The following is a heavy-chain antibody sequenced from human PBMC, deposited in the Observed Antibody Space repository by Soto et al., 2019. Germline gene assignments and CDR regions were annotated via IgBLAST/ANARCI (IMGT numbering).Heavy chain of an antibody. V-gene: IGHV4-59*01. Sequence: QVQLQESGPGLVKPSETLSLTCTVSGGSISHYNWSWIRQPPGKGLEWIGYIYYNGGTRYNPSLKSRVTISVDTSKNQCSLKLSSVTAADTAVYYCARSGSITYDDAFDIWGQGTMVTVSS. CDR3: ARSGSITYDDAFDI. CDR2: IYYNGGT. D-gene: IGHD3-10*01. CDR1: GGSISHYN. J-gene: IGHJ3*02.